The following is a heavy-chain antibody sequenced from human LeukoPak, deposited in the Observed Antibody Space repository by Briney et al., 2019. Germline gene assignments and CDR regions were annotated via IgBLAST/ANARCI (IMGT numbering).Heavy chain of an antibody. CDR3: ARGRKLDS. CDR1: GGSISGHY. V-gene: IGHV4-59*11. CDR2: INYSGST. Sequence: SETLSLTCSVSGGSISGHYWSWIRQPPGKGPEWIGYINYSGSTNYNPSLKSRLTISLDTSRSQFSLRLSSVTAADTAVYYCARGRKLDSWGPGTLVTVSS. J-gene: IGHJ4*02. D-gene: IGHD1-14*01.